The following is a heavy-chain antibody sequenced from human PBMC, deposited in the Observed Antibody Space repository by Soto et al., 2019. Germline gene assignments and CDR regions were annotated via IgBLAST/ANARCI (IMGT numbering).Heavy chain of an antibody. CDR3: AQAAGYISTWFFDY. J-gene: IGHJ4*02. V-gene: IGHV6-1*01. CDR2: TYYRYKWYN. Sequence: SQTISLPFSSSGGSVPSNSSAWHWVWQSPSRGLECLGRTYYRYKWYNDYAVSVKSRITINPDTSKNQFSLQLNSVTPEDTAVYYCAQAAGYISTWFFDYWGQGTLVTVSS. CDR1: GGSVPSNSSA. D-gene: IGHD6-13*01.